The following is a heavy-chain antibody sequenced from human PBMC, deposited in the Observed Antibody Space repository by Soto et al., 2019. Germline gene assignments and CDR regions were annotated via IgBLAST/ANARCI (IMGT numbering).Heavy chain of an antibody. CDR2: TFYRSKWYS. Sequence: QVQLQQSGSGLVKPSQTLSLTCVMSGDGFSSSSVAWNWFRQSPSRGLEWLGRTFYRSKWYSEYAVSVNSRITINPDASKNQFSLQLNSVSPEDTALYYCARGKNTAFDFWGQGTLVTVSS. J-gene: IGHJ4*02. D-gene: IGHD2-21*02. CDR3: ARGKNTAFDF. V-gene: IGHV6-1*01. CDR1: GDGFSSSSVA.